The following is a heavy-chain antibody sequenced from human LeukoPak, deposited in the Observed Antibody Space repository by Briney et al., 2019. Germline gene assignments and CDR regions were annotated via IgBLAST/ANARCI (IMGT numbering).Heavy chain of an antibody. CDR1: GFTVSSNF. D-gene: IGHD5-12*01. Sequence: GGSLRLSCAASGFTVSSNFMSWVRQAPGKGLEWVSVIYSGGSTYYADSAKGRFTISRDNSKNTLYLQMNSLRAEDTAVYYCASIDIVATIWVYFDYWGQGTLVTVSS. CDR3: ASIDIVATIWVYFDY. J-gene: IGHJ4*02. V-gene: IGHV3-66*02. CDR2: IYSGGST.